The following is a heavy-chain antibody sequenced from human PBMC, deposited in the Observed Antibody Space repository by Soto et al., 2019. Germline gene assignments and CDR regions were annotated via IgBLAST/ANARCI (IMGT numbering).Heavy chain of an antibody. J-gene: IGHJ3*01. CDR3: TREASSWGFAFDL. Sequence: EVQLLESGGGLVQPGGSLRLSCAASGFTFSHYAMSWVRQAPGKGLQWVSTIFGSGAPTHYADSVKGSFGISRDNSNNMLFIEMNSLKDEDTAVYYCTREASSWGFAFDLWGQGTRGAVSS. V-gene: IGHV3-23*01. CDR1: GFTFSHYA. D-gene: IGHD3-16*01. CDR2: IFGSGAPT.